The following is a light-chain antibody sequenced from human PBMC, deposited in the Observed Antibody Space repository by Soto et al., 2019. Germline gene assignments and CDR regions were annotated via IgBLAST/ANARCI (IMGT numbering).Light chain of an antibody. CDR1: QGISSY. CDR2: AAS. J-gene: IGKJ1*01. CDR3: QQSYSTTRT. Sequence: DIQLTQTPSFLAASVGDRDTITRRASQGISSYLAWYQQKPGKAPKLLIYAASTLQSGVPSRFSGSGSGTEFTLTISSLQPEDFATSYCQQSYSTTRTFGQGTKVDIK. V-gene: IGKV1-9*01.